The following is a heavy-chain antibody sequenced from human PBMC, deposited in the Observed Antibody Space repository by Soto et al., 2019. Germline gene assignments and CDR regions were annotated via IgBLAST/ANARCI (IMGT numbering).Heavy chain of an antibody. CDR1: GGSISSSSYY. D-gene: IGHD3-10*01. J-gene: IGHJ4*02. Sequence: QLQLQESGPGLVKPSETLSLTCTVSGGSISSSSYYWGWIRQPPGKGLEWIGSIYPGDSDTRYSPSFQGQVTISADKSISTAYLQWSSLKASDTAMYYCARQITMVRGVTNFDYWGQGTLVTVSS. CDR3: ARQITMVRGVTNFDY. CDR2: IYPGDSDT. V-gene: IGHV4-39*07.